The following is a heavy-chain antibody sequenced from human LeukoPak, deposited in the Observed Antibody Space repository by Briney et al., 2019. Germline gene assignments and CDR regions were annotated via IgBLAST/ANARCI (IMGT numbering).Heavy chain of an antibody. J-gene: IGHJ4*02. D-gene: IGHD4-17*01. V-gene: IGHV3-30*18. CDR1: GFAFSSYG. CDR2: ISYDGSNK. CDR3: AKDRGYYDY. Sequence: GGSLRLSCAASGFAFSSYGMHWVRQAPGKGLEWVAVISYDGSNKYYADSVKGRFTISRDNSKNTLYLQMNSLRAEDTAVYYCAKDRGYYDYWGQGTLVTVSS.